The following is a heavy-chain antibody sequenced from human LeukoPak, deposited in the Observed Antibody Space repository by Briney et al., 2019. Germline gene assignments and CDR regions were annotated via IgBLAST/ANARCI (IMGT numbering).Heavy chain of an antibody. J-gene: IGHJ4*02. V-gene: IGHV4-59*01. D-gene: IGHD3-10*01. CDR3: ARVGGVYYYGSGSYYFDY. Sequence: SETLSLTCTVSGGSISSYYWSWIRQPPGKGLECIVFIYFSGSTNYNPAHKSRVTISVDTSKNQFSLKLSSVTAADTAVYYCARVGGVYYYGSGSYYFDYWGQGTLVTVSS. CDR2: IYFSGST. CDR1: GGSISSYY.